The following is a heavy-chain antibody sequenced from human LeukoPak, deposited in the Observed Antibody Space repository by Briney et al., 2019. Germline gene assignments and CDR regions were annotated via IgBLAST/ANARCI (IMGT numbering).Heavy chain of an antibody. D-gene: IGHD2-2*02. J-gene: IGHJ4*02. CDR3: ARSDQPLLYRSWDTQYYFDY. CDR2: IYSSGST. V-gene: IGHV4-4*07. CDR1: GGSISSYY. Sequence: PSEALSLTCTVSGGSISSYYWSWIRQPAGKGLEWIGRIYSSGSTNYNPSLKSRVTMAVNTSMNQFSLNLNSVTAADTAVYYCARSDQPLLYRSWDTQYYFDYWGQGTLVTVSS.